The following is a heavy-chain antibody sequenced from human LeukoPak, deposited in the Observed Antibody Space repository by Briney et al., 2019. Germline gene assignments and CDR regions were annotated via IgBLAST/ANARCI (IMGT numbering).Heavy chain of an antibody. J-gene: IGHJ4*02. Sequence: GGSLRLSCAASGFTFSNYWMHWVRQAPGKGLEWVSFISSSSSYIYYADSLKGRFTISRDNAKNSLYLQMNSLRAEDTAVYYCARGTMFPYYFDYWGQGTLVTVSS. V-gene: IGHV3-21*01. CDR1: GFTFSNYW. D-gene: IGHD3-10*02. CDR2: ISSSSSYI. CDR3: ARGTMFPYYFDY.